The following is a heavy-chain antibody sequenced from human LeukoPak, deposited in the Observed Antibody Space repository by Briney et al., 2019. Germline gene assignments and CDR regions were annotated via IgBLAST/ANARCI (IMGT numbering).Heavy chain of an antibody. V-gene: IGHV3-30-3*01. CDR3: ARGRQRYCSSTSCSMVDY. J-gene: IGHJ4*02. Sequence: GGSLRLSCAASGFTFSSYAMHWVRQAPGKGLEWVAVISYDGSNKYYADSVKGRFTISRDNSKNTLYLQMNSLRAEDTAVYYCARGRQRYCSSTSCSMVDYWGQGTLVTVSS. CDR1: GFTFSSYA. CDR2: ISYDGSNK. D-gene: IGHD2-2*01.